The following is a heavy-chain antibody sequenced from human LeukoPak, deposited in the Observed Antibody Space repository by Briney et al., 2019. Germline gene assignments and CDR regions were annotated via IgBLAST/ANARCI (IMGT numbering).Heavy chain of an antibody. CDR2: IRSKDYGGTI. CDR3: TRPTGNYFYRFDN. CDR1: GFTFSDYY. D-gene: IGHD1-26*01. V-gene: IGHV3-49*03. J-gene: IGHJ4*02. Sequence: QAGGSLRLSCAASGFTFSDYYMSWIRQAPGKGLERVGCIRSKDYGGTIEYAASVKGRFSISRDDFKNIAYLQMNSLKTEDTAVYFCTRPTGNYFYRFDNWGQGTLVTVSS.